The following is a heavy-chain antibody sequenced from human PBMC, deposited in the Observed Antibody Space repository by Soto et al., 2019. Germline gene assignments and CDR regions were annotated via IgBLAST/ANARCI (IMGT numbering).Heavy chain of an antibody. J-gene: IGHJ5*02. Sequence: GASVKVSCKASGYTFTSYAMHWVRQAPGQRLEWMGWINAGNNKIKYLQKFQGRVTITRDTSASTAYMELSSLRSEDTAVYYCAKVPLMLGQPKGCFDPWGQGTLVTVSS. D-gene: IGHD2-8*01. CDR2: INAGNNKI. CDR1: GYTFTSYA. CDR3: AKVPLMLGQPKGCFDP. V-gene: IGHV1-3*01.